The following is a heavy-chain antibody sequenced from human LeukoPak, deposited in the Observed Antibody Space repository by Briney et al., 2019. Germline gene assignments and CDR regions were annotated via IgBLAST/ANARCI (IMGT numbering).Heavy chain of an antibody. CDR3: ARDDYGAFFDY. CDR2: TFYRSKWYN. V-gene: IGHV6-1*01. CDR1: GDSVTSDRAA. D-gene: IGHD4-17*01. J-gene: IGHJ4*02. Sequence: SQTLSLTCDISGDSVTSDRAAWNWIRQSSSRGLEWLGRTFYRSKWYNDYAVSVKSRITITPDTSKNQFSLHLSSVTPDDTAIYYCARDDYGAFFDYWGQGALVTVSS.